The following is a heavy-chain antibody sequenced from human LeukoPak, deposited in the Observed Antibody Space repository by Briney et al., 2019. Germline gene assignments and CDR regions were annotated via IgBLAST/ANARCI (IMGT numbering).Heavy chain of an antibody. V-gene: IGHV3-11*01. D-gene: IGHD3-3*01. J-gene: IGHJ4*02. Sequence: GGSLRLSCAASGFTFSDYYMSWIRQAPGKGLEWVSYISSSGSSIYYAASVKGRFTIFRDNAKNSPYLQMNSLRAEDTAVYYCARDYPAYYDFWSGYNDYWGQGTLVTVPS. CDR2: ISSSGSSI. CDR3: ARDYPAYYDFWSGYNDY. CDR1: GFTFSDYY.